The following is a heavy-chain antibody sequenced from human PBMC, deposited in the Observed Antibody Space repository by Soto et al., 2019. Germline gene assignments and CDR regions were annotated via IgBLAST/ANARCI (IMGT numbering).Heavy chain of an antibody. Sequence: PSETLSLTCAVYGGSFSGYYWIWIRQPPGKGLEWIGEINHSGSTNYNPSLKSRVTISVDTSKNQFSLKLSSVTAADTAVYYCARGRSGRQRAYYYYYMDGWGKGTTVTVSS. CDR3: ARGRSGRQRAYYYYYMDG. CDR1: GGSFSGYY. V-gene: IGHV4-34*01. D-gene: IGHD2-15*01. J-gene: IGHJ6*03. CDR2: INHSGST.